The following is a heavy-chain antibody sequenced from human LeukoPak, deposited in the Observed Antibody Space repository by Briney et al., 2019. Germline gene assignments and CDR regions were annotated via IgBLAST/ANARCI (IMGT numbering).Heavy chain of an antibody. D-gene: IGHD2-2*03. V-gene: IGHV3-48*01. Sequence: GGPLRLSCAASGFTFSNYNMNWVRQAPGKGLEWISYISSSSSTKHYADSVKGRFTVSRDNAGNSLYLQMNSLKAEDTAVYYCARFMDRVRRDAFDIWGHGTMVTVSS. CDR2: ISSSSSTK. J-gene: IGHJ3*02. CDR3: ARFMDRVRRDAFDI. CDR1: GFTFSNYN.